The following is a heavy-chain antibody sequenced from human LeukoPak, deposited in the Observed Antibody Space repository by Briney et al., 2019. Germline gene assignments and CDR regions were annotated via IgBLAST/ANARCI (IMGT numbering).Heavy chain of an antibody. CDR3: AKDYRFSDPKSGLASDH. CDR1: GYTFTTYG. J-gene: IGHJ4*02. Sequence: ASVKVSCKASGYTFTTYGISWVRQAPGQGLEWMGWISAYNGNTNYAQKLQGGVTMTTDTSTSTAYMELRNLRSDDTAVYYCAKDYRFSDPKSGLASDHWGQGTLVTVSS. CDR2: ISAYNGNT. V-gene: IGHV1-18*04. D-gene: IGHD3-16*02.